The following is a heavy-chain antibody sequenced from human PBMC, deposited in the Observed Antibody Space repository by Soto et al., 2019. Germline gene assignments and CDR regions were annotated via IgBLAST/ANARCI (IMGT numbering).Heavy chain of an antibody. CDR3: ARDPLY. V-gene: IGHV3-66*01. CDR1: GFTVSSNY. CDR2: IYSGGST. Sequence: PGXSLILSCAASGFTVSSNYMSWVRQAPGKGLEWVSVIYSGGSTYYADSVKGRFTISRDNSKNTLYLQMNSLRAEDTAVYYCARDPLYWGQGTLVTVSS. J-gene: IGHJ4*02.